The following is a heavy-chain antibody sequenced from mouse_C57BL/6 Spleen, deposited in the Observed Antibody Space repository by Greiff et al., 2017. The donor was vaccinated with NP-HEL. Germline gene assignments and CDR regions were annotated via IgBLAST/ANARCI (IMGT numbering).Heavy chain of an antibody. D-gene: IGHD2-2*01. CDR2: ISYDGSN. V-gene: IGHV3-6*01. J-gene: IGHJ2*01. CDR3: ASTMVTDFDY. CDR1: GYSITSGYY. Sequence: DVKLVESGPGLVKPSQSLSLTCSVTGYSITSGYYWNWIRQFPGNKLEWMGYISYDGSNNYNPSLKNRISITRDTSKNQFFLKLNSVTTEDTATYYCASTMVTDFDYWGQGTTLTVSS.